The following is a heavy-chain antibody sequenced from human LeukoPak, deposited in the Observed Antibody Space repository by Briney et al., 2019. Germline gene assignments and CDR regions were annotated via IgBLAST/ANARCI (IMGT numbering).Heavy chain of an antibody. Sequence: GGSLRLSCAASGFTFSSYAMSWVRQAPGKGLEWVSGITGSGGSTYYADSVKGRFTISRDNSKNTLYLQMNSLRAEDTAVYYCARGKQQLVREWFDPWGQGTLVTVSS. J-gene: IGHJ5*02. CDR1: GFTFSSYA. CDR2: ITGSGGST. CDR3: ARGKQQLVREWFDP. V-gene: IGHV3-23*01. D-gene: IGHD6-13*01.